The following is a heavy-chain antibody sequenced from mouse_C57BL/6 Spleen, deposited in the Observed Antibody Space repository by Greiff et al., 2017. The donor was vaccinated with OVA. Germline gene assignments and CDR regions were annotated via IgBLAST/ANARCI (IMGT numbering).Heavy chain of an antibody. V-gene: IGHV3-6*01. J-gene: IGHJ3*01. CDR3: TRGISYGYDGGFAY. D-gene: IGHD2-2*01. CDR2: ISYDGSN. Sequence: EVQVVESGPGLVKPSQSLSLTCSVTGYSITSGYYWNWIRQFPGHKLEWMGYISYDGSNNYNASLKNRISITRDTSQNQVFLKLNSETNDDTATYYGTRGISYGYDGGFAYWGQGTLVTVSA. CDR1: GYSITSGYY.